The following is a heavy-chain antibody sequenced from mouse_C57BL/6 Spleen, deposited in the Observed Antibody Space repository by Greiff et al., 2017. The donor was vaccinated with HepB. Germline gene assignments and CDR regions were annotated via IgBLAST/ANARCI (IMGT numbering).Heavy chain of an antibody. V-gene: IGHV1-83*01. CDR2: YPGSGNTY. D-gene: IGHD2-5*01. CDR3: RWSNYAWFAY. CDR1: YTFTDYYM. J-gene: IGHJ3*01. Sequence: VQLQQSGPELVKPGASVKMSCKASGYTFTDYYMHWVKQKPGKGLEWIGEIYPGSGNTYYNEKFKGKATLTADTSSSTAYMQLSSLTSEDSAVYFCVRWSNYAWFAYWGQGTLVTVSA.